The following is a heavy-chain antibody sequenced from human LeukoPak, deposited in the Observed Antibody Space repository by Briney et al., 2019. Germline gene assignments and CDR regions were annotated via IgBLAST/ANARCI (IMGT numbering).Heavy chain of an antibody. D-gene: IGHD2-2*01. CDR3: ARVDLYCRSTSCYSFDY. V-gene: IGHV5-51*01. J-gene: IGHJ4*02. CDR1: GYSFTSYW. Sequence: GEALKISCKGFGYSFTSYWIAWGRQMPGKGLEWRGIIYPGDSDTRYSPSFQGPVTISGDKSISTVYLQWSSLKASDTAMYYCARVDLYCRSTSCYSFDYWGQGTLVTVSS. CDR2: IYPGDSDT.